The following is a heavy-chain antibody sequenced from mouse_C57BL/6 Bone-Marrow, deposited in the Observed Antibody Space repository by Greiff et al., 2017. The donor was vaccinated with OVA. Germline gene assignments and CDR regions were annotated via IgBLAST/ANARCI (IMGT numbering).Heavy chain of an antibody. V-gene: IGHV3-6*01. J-gene: IGHJ4*01. CDR3: ARVLRYYAMDY. CDR2: ISYDGSN. CDR1: GYSITSGYY. D-gene: IGHD1-1*01. Sequence: EVKLMESGPGLVKPSQSLSLTCSVTGYSITSGYYWNWIRQFPGNKLEWMGYISYDGSNNYNPSLKNRISITRDTSKNQFFLKLNSVTTEDTATYYCARVLRYYAMDYWGQGTSVTVSS.